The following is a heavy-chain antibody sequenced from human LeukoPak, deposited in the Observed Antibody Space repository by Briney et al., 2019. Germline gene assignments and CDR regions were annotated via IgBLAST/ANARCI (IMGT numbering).Heavy chain of an antibody. J-gene: IGHJ5*01. CDR3: ARMSGSYSNWFDS. D-gene: IGHD1-26*01. CDR1: GFTFSSYA. CDR2: ISYDGSNK. Sequence: GRSLRLSCTASGFTFSSYAMQWVRQAPGKGLEWVAGISYDGSNKYYADSVKGRFTISRDNSKNTLYLQMNSLRVEDTAVYYCARMSGSYSNWFDSWGQGTLVTVSS. V-gene: IGHV3-30-3*01.